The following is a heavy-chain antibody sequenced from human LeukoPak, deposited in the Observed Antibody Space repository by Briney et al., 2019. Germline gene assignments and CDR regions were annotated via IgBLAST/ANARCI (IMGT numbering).Heavy chain of an antibody. D-gene: IGHD1-1*01. J-gene: IGHJ6*02. CDR2: ISSNGGCT. CDR3: ARWYNSLDV. Sequence: GGSLRLSCAASGFTFRNSAMHWVRQAPGKGLEYVSGISSNGGCTYYANVVKGRFTISRDNSKNTVYLQMGSLRAEDMAVYYCARWYNSLDVWGQGTTVTVSS. V-gene: IGHV3-64*01. CDR1: GFTFRNSA.